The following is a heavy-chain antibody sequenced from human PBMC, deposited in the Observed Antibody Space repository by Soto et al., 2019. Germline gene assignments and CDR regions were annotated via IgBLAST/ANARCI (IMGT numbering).Heavy chain of an antibody. Sequence: QVQLVESGGGVVQPGRSLRRSCAASGFTFSSYGMHWVRQAPGKGLEWVAVIWYDGSNKYYADSVKGRFTISRDNSKNTLCLQMNSLRAEDTAVYYCARGERYDFWSGYFYWGQGTLVTVSS. D-gene: IGHD3-3*01. V-gene: IGHV3-33*01. CDR2: IWYDGSNK. J-gene: IGHJ4*02. CDR3: ARGERYDFWSGYFY. CDR1: GFTFSSYG.